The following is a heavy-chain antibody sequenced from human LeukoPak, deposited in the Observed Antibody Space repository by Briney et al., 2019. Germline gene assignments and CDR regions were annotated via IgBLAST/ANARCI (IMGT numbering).Heavy chain of an antibody. CDR3: ANNIQNYGACY. CDR1: GFTFSSYG. J-gene: IGHJ4*02. Sequence: PGGSLRLSCAASGFTFSSYGMHWVRQAPGKGLEWVAVISYDGSNKYYADSVKGRFTISRDNSKNTLYLQMNSLRAEDTAVYYCANNIQNYGACYWGQGTLVTVAS. CDR2: ISYDGSNK. V-gene: IGHV3-30*18. D-gene: IGHD4-17*01.